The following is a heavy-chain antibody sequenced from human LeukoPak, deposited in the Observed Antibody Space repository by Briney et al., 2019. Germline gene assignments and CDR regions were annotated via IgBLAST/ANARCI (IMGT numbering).Heavy chain of an antibody. V-gene: IGHV4-4*07. Sequence: SETLSLTCTVSGGSISSYSWSWIRQPAGRGLEGIGRIYTSGSTNYNASLKRRGSISVDTSKNHFSLKLSSVTAADTAVFYCARENSGSYRDFDYWGQGTLVTVSS. D-gene: IGHD1-26*01. J-gene: IGHJ4*02. CDR2: IYTSGST. CDR3: ARENSGSYRDFDY. CDR1: GGSISSYS.